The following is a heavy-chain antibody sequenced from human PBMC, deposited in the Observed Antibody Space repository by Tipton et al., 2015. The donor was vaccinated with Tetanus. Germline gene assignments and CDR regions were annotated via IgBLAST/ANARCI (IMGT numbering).Heavy chain of an antibody. CDR3: ARKADCSGGSCFSGDFDN. CDR1: GFIFSSYG. Sequence: SLRLSCAASGFIFSSYGIHWVRQAPGKGLEWVAVSWYDGTDKYYADSVKGRFTISRDNSKNTLYPQMNSLRAEDTAVYYCARKADCSGGSCFSGDFDNWGQGTQVTVSS. D-gene: IGHD2-15*01. CDR2: SWYDGTDK. V-gene: IGHV3-33*01. J-gene: IGHJ4*02.